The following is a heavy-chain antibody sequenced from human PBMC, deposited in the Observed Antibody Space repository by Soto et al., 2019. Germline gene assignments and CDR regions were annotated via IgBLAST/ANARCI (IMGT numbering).Heavy chain of an antibody. Sequence: SETLSLTCAVYGGSFSGYYWSWIRQPPGKGLGWIGEINHSGSTNYNPSLKSRVTISVDTSKNQFSLKLSSVTAADTAVYYCARGSSGYYYGSGINYYYYYMDVWGKGTTVTVSS. D-gene: IGHD3-10*01. CDR1: GGSFSGYY. V-gene: IGHV4-34*01. J-gene: IGHJ6*03. CDR2: INHSGST. CDR3: ARGSSGYYYGSGINYYYYYMDV.